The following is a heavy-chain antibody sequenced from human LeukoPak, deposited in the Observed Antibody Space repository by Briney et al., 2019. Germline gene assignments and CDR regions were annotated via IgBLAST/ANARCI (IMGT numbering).Heavy chain of an antibody. CDR3: ARDRMDTGTYFDY. J-gene: IGHJ4*02. CDR2: ISTYNGNT. D-gene: IGHD5-18*01. Sequence: GASVKVSCRSSGYTFTTNGNTWVRHAPGQGLEWMGWISTYNGNTNYAQKLQGRVTMTTDTSTSTAYMELRSLRSDDTAMYYCARDRMDTGTYFDYWGQGTLVTVSS. CDR1: GYTFTTNG. V-gene: IGHV1-18*01.